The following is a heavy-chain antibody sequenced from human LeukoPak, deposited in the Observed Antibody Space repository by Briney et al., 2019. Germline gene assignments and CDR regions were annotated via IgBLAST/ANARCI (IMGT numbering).Heavy chain of an antibody. D-gene: IGHD2-2*01. J-gene: IGHJ6*04. CDR2: IYHSGST. CDR1: GYSISSGYY. Sequence: SETLSLTCAVSGYSISSGYYWGWIRQPPGKGLEWIGSIYHSGSTYYNPSLKSRVTISVDTSKNQFSLKLSSVTAADTAVYYCARGGARCSSTSCYRPYYYYGMDVWGKGTTVTVSS. CDR3: ARGGARCSSTSCYRPYYYYGMDV. V-gene: IGHV4-38-2*01.